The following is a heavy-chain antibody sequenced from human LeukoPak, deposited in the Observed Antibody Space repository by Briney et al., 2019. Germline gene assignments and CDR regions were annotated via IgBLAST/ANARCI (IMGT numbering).Heavy chain of an antibody. CDR3: AREVRSWFGELFMDYFDY. Sequence: ASVKVSCKASGYTFTGYYMHWVRQAPGQGLEWMGRINPNSGGTNYAQKFQGRVTMTRDTSISTAYMELSRLRSDDTAAYYCAREVRSWFGELFMDYFDYWGQGTLVTVSS. D-gene: IGHD3-10*01. V-gene: IGHV1-2*06. J-gene: IGHJ4*02. CDR2: INPNSGGT. CDR1: GYTFTGYY.